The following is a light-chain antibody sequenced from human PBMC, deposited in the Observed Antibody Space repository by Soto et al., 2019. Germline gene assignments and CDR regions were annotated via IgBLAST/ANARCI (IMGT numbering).Light chain of an antibody. CDR1: QSVSSSY. CDR3: QQYCSSPPEFT. CDR2: GAS. Sequence: EIVLTQSPGTLSLSPGERATLSCRASQSVSSSYLAWYQQKPGQAPRLLIYGASSRATGIPDRFSGSGSGTDFTLTISRLEPEDFAVYYCQQYCSSPPEFTFGPGTKVDIK. V-gene: IGKV3-20*01. J-gene: IGKJ3*01.